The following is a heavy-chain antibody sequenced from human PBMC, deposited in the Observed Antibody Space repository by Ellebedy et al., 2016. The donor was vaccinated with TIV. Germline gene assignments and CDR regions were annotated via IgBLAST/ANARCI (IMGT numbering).Heavy chain of an antibody. CDR2: ISSSSSYI. J-gene: IGHJ2*01. V-gene: IGHV3-21*01. CDR3: ARDAGYFDL. CDR1: GFIFSNYG. Sequence: GGSLRLSCAASGFIFSNYGFHWVRQAPGKWLDWVSSISSSSSYIYYADSVKGRFTISRDNANNSLYLQMNSLRAEDTAVYYCARDAGYFDLWGRGILVTVSS.